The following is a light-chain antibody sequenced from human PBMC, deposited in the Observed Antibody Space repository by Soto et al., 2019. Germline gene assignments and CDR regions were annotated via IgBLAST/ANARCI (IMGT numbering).Light chain of an antibody. Sequence: EIMLTQSTGPLSSSPGKRTPLSCRHSQSVSSGYVAWNQHKPGQPPWRLIYEASSRATCTPDRFSGSGSGTDFTITISRPEPEDFAVNSCQQYGTSPPTFGQRTKVNIK. CDR2: EAS. CDR3: QQYGTSPPT. J-gene: IGKJ1*01. V-gene: IGKV3-20*01. CDR1: QSVSSGY.